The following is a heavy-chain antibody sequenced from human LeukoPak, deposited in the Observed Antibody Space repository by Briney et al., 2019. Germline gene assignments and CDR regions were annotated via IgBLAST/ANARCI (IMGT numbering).Heavy chain of an antibody. CDR2: ISWNSGSI. CDR1: GFTFDDYA. V-gene: IGHV3-9*01. Sequence: PGGSLRLSCAASGFTFDDYAMHWVRQAPGKGLEWVSGISWNSGSIGYADSVKGRFTISRDNAKNSLYLQMNSLRAEDTALYYCAKAIAAAGTSSQDYWGQGTLVTVSS. CDR3: AKAIAAAGTSSQDY. D-gene: IGHD6-13*01. J-gene: IGHJ4*02.